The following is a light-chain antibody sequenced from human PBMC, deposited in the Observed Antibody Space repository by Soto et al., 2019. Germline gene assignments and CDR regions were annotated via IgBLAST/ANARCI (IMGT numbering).Light chain of an antibody. CDR1: SGHSTYA. J-gene: IGLJ3*02. Sequence: QLVLTQSPSASASLGASVRLTCTLSSGHSTYAITWHQQHPKKGPRYLMKLNSDGSHNKGDGVPDRFSGSSFGAARYLTIPSLQSEDEADYYCQTWGTGIRVFGGGTKLTVL. V-gene: IGLV4-69*01. CDR3: QTWGTGIRV. CDR2: LNSDGSH.